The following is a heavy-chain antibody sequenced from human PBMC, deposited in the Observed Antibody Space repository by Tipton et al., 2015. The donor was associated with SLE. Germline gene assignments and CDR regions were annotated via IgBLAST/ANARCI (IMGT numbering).Heavy chain of an antibody. J-gene: IGHJ4*02. D-gene: IGHD7-27*01. V-gene: IGHV3-30*04. CDR3: ATSLLLGIDY. CDR2: ISSDGSHK. Sequence: SLRLSCAASGFTFSTYAMHWVRQAPGKGLEWVAVISSDGSHKYYADSVKGRFTISRDNSKNTLYLQMNSLRAEDTAVYYCATSLLLGIDYWGQGTLVTVSS. CDR1: GFTFSTYA.